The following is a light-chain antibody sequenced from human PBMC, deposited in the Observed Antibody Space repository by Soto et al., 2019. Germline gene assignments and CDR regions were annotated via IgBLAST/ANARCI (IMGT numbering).Light chain of an antibody. CDR3: QQYNSWRT. CDR1: QSVFSN. J-gene: IGKJ1*01. CDR2: GAS. Sequence: MVLTQSPATLSVSPGERATLSCRASQSVFSNLAWYQQKPGQAPRLIIYGASTRATGIPARFSGSGSGTEFTLTISSLQSEDFAVYYCQQYNSWRTFGQGTKVDIK. V-gene: IGKV3-15*01.